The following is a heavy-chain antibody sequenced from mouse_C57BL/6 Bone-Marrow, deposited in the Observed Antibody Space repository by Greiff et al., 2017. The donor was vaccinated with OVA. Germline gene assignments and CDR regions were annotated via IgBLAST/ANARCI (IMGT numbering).Heavy chain of an antibody. J-gene: IGHJ1*03. Sequence: QVTLKVSGPGILQPSQTLSLTCSFSVFSLSTFGMGVSWIRQPSGKGLEWLAHIYWDEDKHYKPSLKSRLTISKDTSNNQVFLKITTVDTADTATYYSARSRTTAWYFDVWGTGTTVTVSS. V-gene: IGHV8-9*01. D-gene: IGHD1-2*01. CDR3: ARSRTTAWYFDV. CDR2: IYWDEDK. CDR1: VFSLSTFGMG.